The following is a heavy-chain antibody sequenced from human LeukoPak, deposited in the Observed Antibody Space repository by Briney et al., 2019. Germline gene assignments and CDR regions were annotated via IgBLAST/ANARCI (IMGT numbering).Heavy chain of an antibody. D-gene: IGHD5-12*01. J-gene: IGHJ4*02. Sequence: SETLSLTCTVSVGSISSYYGSWIRRPAGKGLEGIGRFYTSGSTNYNPSLNSRVTMSVHTSKNQISLKPSSVNAADTTVYYCARVGYGGYDPYSFDYWGQGTLVTVSS. V-gene: IGHV4-4*07. CDR3: ARVGYGGYDPYSFDY. CDR1: VGSISSYY. CDR2: FYTSGST.